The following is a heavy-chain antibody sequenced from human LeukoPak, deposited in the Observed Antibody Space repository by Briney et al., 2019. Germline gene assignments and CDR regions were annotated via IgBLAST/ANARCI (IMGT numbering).Heavy chain of an antibody. CDR2: IKQDGSEK. Sequence: GGSLRLSCAASGFTFSSYWMSWVRQAPGKGLEWVANIKQDGSEKYYVDSVKGRFTISRDNAKNSLYLQMNSLRAEDTAVYYCARLIQLWAHDAFDIWGQGTMVTVSS. J-gene: IGHJ3*02. V-gene: IGHV3-7*01. CDR3: ARLIQLWAHDAFDI. CDR1: GFTFSSYW. D-gene: IGHD5-18*01.